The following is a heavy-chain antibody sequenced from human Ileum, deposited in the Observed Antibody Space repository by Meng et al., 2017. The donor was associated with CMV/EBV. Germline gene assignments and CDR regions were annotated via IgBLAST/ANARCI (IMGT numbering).Heavy chain of an antibody. CDR3: ARAAARGVPVDL. J-gene: IGHJ5*02. D-gene: IGHD3-10*01. CDR2: IHPTGTT. V-gene: IGHV4-4*07. Sequence: QESAHLLLHPPGPLSPTGFVTGGSLTRYDWTWIRQPAGKGLEWIGRIHPTGTTDDNPSLRSRVSMSLDKSKNQFSLKLTSVTAADTAVYYCARAAARGVPVDLWGQGTLVTVSS. CDR1: GGSLTRYD.